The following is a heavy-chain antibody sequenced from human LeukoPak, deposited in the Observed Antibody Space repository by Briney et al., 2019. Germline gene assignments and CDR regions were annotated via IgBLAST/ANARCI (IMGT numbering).Heavy chain of an antibody. Sequence: PGGSLRLSCATSGFSFTAYTIHWVRQAPGEGPEWVALASGDGSQNQYAASVQGRFTISRDNSKSTVYLEMNSLKDGDTGIYYCAREVSSSWYAAYWGHGTRVTVSS. V-gene: IGHV3-30*04. CDR2: ASGDGSQN. CDR1: GFSFTAYT. J-gene: IGHJ4*01. D-gene: IGHD6-13*01. CDR3: AREVSSSWYAAY.